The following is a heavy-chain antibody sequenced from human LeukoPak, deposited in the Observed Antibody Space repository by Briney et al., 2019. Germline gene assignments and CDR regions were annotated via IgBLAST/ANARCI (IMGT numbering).Heavy chain of an antibody. CDR3: AKGRGIVPQAPIDY. Sequence: QPGGSLRLSCAASGFTFSSFWMHWVRQAPGKGLEWVSGISWNSGSIGYADSVKGRFTISRDNAKNSLYLQMNSLRAEDTALYYCAKGRGIVPQAPIDYWGQGTLVTVSS. CDR2: ISWNSGSI. D-gene: IGHD3-16*01. V-gene: IGHV3-9*01. J-gene: IGHJ4*02. CDR1: GFTFSSFW.